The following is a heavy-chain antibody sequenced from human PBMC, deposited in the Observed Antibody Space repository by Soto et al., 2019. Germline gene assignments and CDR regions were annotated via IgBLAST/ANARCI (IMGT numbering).Heavy chain of an antibody. CDR1: GGSISSSSYY. CDR3: ARRLGEFSAYYFDY. CDR2: IYYSGST. Sequence: QLQLQESGPGLVKPSETLSLTCTVSGGSISSSSYYWGWIRQPPGKGLEWIGSIYYSGSTYYNPSLKSRVTISVDTSKNQFSLKLSSVTAADTAVYYCARRLGEFSAYYFDYWGQGTLVTVSS. J-gene: IGHJ4*02. D-gene: IGHD3-10*01. V-gene: IGHV4-39*01.